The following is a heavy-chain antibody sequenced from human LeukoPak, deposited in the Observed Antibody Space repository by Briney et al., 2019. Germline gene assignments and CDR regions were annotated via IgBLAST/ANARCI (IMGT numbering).Heavy chain of an antibody. J-gene: IGHJ4*02. CDR2: TSSSDAGS. D-gene: IGHD5-18*01. CDR1: GFPLSSYA. Sequence: GGSLRLSCAVSGFPLSSYAMSWVRQAPGKGLEWVSATSSSDAGSYYADSVRGRFTISRDNSKNTLYLQMNSLRAEDTAVYYCAKDWWGDLYSYGQFDYWGQGTQVTVSS. CDR3: AKDWWGDLYSYGQFDY. V-gene: IGHV3-23*01.